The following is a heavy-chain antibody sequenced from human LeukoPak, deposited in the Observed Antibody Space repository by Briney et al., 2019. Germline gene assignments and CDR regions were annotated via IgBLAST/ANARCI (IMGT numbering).Heavy chain of an antibody. Sequence: GESLKISCKGSGYSFTSYWIGWVRQMPGKGLEWMGIIYPGDSDTRCSPSFQGQVTISADKSISTAYLQWSSLKASDTAMYYCARVPLRGFLEWLLPYYFDYWGQGTLVTVSS. V-gene: IGHV5-51*01. CDR3: ARVPLRGFLEWLLPYYFDY. CDR2: IYPGDSDT. D-gene: IGHD3-3*01. J-gene: IGHJ4*02. CDR1: GYSFTSYW.